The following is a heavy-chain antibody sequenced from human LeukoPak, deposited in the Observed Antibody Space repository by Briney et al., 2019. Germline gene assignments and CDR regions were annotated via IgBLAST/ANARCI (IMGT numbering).Heavy chain of an antibody. Sequence: PSETLSLTCTVSGGSFSSSPYYWGWIRRPPGKGLEWIGSIYYSGSTYYNPSLKSRVTVSVDTSKNQFSLKLSSVTAADTAVYYCVRGSTLRHYQYWGQGTLVTVSS. J-gene: IGHJ4*02. V-gene: IGHV4-39*01. CDR1: GGSFSSSPYY. D-gene: IGHD3-16*01. CDR3: VRGSTLRHYQY. CDR2: IYYSGST.